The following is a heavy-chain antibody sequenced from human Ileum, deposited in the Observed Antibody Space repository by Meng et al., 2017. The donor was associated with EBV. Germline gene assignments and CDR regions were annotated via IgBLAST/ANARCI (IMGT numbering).Heavy chain of an antibody. V-gene: IGHV3-11*01. CDR1: GFSFSDDY. CDR3: ASLTP. Sequence: QSQRVASGDGLFMPGASSRLSCASSGFSFSDDYMSWIRQAPGKGLEWIAYISSSGSPTYYVDSVKGRFTISRDNGKNSVYLQMDSLRVEDTAVYYCASLTPWGQGTLVTVSS. CDR2: ISSSGSPT. J-gene: IGHJ5*02. D-gene: IGHD3-9*01.